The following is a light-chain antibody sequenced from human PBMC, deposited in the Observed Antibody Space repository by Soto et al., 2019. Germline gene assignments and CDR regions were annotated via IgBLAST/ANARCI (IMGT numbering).Light chain of an antibody. CDR2: DAS. J-gene: IGKJ4*01. Sequence: EIVLTQSPATLSVSPGERATFSCRASQSVSSHLTWYQQKPGQAPRLLIYDASNRATGIPARFSGSGSGTDFTLLTSSLEPEDDAVYYFQQRNNLRLTFGEGTKLEIK. V-gene: IGKV3-11*01. CDR3: QQRNNLRLT. CDR1: QSVSSH.